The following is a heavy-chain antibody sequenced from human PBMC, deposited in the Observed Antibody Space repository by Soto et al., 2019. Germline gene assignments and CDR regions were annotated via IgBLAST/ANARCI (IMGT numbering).Heavy chain of an antibody. CDR2: ISAYNGNT. Sequence: ASVKVSCKASGYTFTSYGISWVRQAPGQGLEWMGWISAYNGNTNYAQKLQGRVTMTTDTSTGTAYMELRSLRSDDTAVYYCARSRYTGGQQLAARYYFDYWGQGTLVTVSS. CDR1: GYTFTSYG. D-gene: IGHD6-13*01. CDR3: ARSRYTGGQQLAARYYFDY. V-gene: IGHV1-18*01. J-gene: IGHJ4*02.